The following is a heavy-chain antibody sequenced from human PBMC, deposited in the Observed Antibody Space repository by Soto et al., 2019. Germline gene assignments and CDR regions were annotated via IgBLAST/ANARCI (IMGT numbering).Heavy chain of an antibody. Sequence: PSETLCLSCTVSGGTGRSRVVYWSWLTQPPGKGLEWIGYIYGTGTTNYAPSLKNRVTMSLHTSKNQFSLKLSSVNAADTAMYYCAGFSSGTYLFGLWGPGTLVTVSS. CDR2: IYGTGTT. D-gene: IGHD1-26*01. CDR1: GGTGRSRVVY. J-gene: IGHJ4*02. V-gene: IGHV4-61*08. CDR3: AGFSSGTYLFGL.